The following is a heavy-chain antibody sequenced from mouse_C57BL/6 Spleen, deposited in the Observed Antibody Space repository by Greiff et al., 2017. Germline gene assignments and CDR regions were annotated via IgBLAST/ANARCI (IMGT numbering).Heavy chain of an antibody. J-gene: IGHJ1*03. V-gene: IGHV1-81*01. CDR2: IFPRSGNT. Sequence: QVQLQQSGAELARPGASVKLSCKASGYTFTSYGISWVQQRTGQGLEWIGEIFPRSGNTYYNEKFTGKATLTADKSSSTAYMELRSLTSEDSAVYSGAKPSDGSSYNWDFDVWGTGTTVTVSS. CDR1: GYTFTSYG. D-gene: IGHD1-1*01. CDR3: AKPSDGSSYNWDFDV.